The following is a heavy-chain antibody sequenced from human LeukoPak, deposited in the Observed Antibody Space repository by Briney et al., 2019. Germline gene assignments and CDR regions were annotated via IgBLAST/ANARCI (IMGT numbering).Heavy chain of an antibody. CDR1: GGSFSGYY. CDR3: ARVGSYCFEY. Sequence: SETLSLTCAVYGGSFSGYYWNWIRQPPGKGLEWIGEINHSGNTNYNPSLKSRVTMSVDTSKHQFSLKQSSVTAADTAVYYCARVGSYCFEYWGQGTLATVST. V-gene: IGHV4-34*01. J-gene: IGHJ4*02. CDR2: INHSGNT. D-gene: IGHD3-10*01.